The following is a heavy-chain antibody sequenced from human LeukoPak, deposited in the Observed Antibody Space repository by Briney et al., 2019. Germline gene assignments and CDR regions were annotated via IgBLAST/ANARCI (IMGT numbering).Heavy chain of an antibody. CDR1: GGTFSGYY. Sequence: TSETLSFTCAVYGGTFSGYYWSWIRQPPGKRLEWIGEINHSGSTNYNPSLKSRVTISVDTSKNQFSLKLSSVTAADTAVYYCARGGWLRPFDYWGQGTLVTVSS. J-gene: IGHJ4*02. CDR3: ARGGWLRPFDY. V-gene: IGHV4-34*01. CDR2: INHSGST. D-gene: IGHD5-12*01.